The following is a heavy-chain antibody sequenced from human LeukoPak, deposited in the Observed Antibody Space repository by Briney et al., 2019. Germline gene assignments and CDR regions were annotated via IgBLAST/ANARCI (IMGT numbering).Heavy chain of an antibody. CDR1: GYTFTSYD. J-gene: IGHJ6*03. CDR3: ARAGVSSSWYDYYYYYMDV. V-gene: IGHV1-8*03. CDR2: MNPNSGNT. Sequence: GASVKVSCKASGYTFTSYDINWVRQATGQGLEWMGWMNPNSGNTGYAQKFQGRVTITRNTSISTAYMELSSLRSEDTAVYYCARAGVSSSWYDYYYYYMDVWGKGTTVTVSS. D-gene: IGHD6-13*01.